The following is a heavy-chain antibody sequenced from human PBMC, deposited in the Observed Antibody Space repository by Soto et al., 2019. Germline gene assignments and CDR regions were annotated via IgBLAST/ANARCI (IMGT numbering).Heavy chain of an antibody. D-gene: IGHD2-21*01. CDR2: ISGSGGSP. J-gene: IGHJ4*01. CDR3: TKARCVGDSCFVPDY. V-gene: IGHV3-23*01. CDR1: GFTFSNFV. Sequence: GGSLRLSCAASGFTFSNFVMTWVRQAPGKGLEWVSSISGSGGSPNYADSVQGRFTISRDNTRNTLLLVMNSLRAEDTATYYCTKARCVGDSCFVPDYWGHGTPVTVSS.